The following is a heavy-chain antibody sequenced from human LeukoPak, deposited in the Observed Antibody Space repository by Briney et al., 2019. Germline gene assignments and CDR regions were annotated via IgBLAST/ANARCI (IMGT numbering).Heavy chain of an antibody. CDR1: GFTFSSYA. V-gene: IGHV3-23*01. Sequence: GGSLRLSCAASGFTFSSYAMSWVRQAPGKGLDWVSAISGGGGSTYYADSVKGRFTISRDNSKNTLYLQTNSLRAEDTAVYYCAKASGAYVDDPWGQGTLVTVSS. CDR2: ISGGGGST. D-gene: IGHD5-12*01. CDR3: AKASGAYVDDP. J-gene: IGHJ5*02.